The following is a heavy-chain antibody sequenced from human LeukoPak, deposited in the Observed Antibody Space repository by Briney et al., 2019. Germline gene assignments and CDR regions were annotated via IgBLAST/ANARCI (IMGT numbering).Heavy chain of an antibody. J-gene: IGHJ4*02. Sequence: GGSLRLSCAASGFTFSSYAMSWVRQAPGKGLEWVSGISGSGGRTFYADSVKGRFSISRDNSKNTLSLQMNSLRADDTAVYYCAKDSWRDQLPFIFDYWGQGILVTVSS. D-gene: IGHD2-2*01. CDR1: GFTFSSYA. CDR3: AKDSWRDQLPFIFDY. V-gene: IGHV3-23*01. CDR2: ISGSGGRT.